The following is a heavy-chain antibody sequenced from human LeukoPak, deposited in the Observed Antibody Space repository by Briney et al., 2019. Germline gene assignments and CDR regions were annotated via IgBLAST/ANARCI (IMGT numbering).Heavy chain of an antibody. V-gene: IGHV4-59*08. D-gene: IGHD1/OR15-1a*01. CDR3: ARSIIATRSKFDY. CDR2: IYYSGST. CDR1: GGSISSYY. Sequence: PPETLSLTCTVSGGSISSYYWSWIRQPPGKGLEWIGYIYYSGSTNYNPSLKSRVTISVDTSKNQCSLKLSSVTAADTAVYYCARSIIATRSKFDYWGQGNLVTVSS. J-gene: IGHJ4*02.